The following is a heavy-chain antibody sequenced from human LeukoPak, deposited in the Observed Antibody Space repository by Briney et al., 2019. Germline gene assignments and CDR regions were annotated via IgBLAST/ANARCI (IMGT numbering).Heavy chain of an antibody. V-gene: IGHV1-8*01. D-gene: IGHD1-26*01. CDR3: ARENSGSYYRAFDI. CDR2: MNPNSGNT. Sequence: ASVKVSCKASGYTFTSYDINWVRQATGQGLEWMGWMNPNSGNTGYAQKLQGRVTMTTDTSTSTAYMELRSLRSDDTAVYYCARENSGSYYRAFDIWGQGTMVTVSS. CDR1: GYTFTSYD. J-gene: IGHJ3*02.